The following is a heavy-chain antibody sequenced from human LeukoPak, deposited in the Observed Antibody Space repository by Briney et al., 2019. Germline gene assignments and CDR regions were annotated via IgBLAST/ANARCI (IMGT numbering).Heavy chain of an antibody. V-gene: IGHV1-69*04. J-gene: IGHJ4*02. CDR3: ARSGSHCSGGSCYSGY. CDR2: IIPILGIA. Sequence: ASVKVSCKASGGTFSSYAISWVRQAPGQGLEWMGRIIPILGIANYAQKFQGRVTITADKSTSTAYMELSSLRSEDTAVYYCARSGSHCSGGSCYSGYWGQGTLVTVSS. CDR1: GGTFSSYA. D-gene: IGHD2-15*01.